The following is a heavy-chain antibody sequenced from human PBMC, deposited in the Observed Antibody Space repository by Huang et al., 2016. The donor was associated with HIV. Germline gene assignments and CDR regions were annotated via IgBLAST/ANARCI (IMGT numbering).Heavy chain of an antibody. CDR2: ISYDGRNQ. J-gene: IGHJ4*02. Sequence: QVQLVESGGGVVQPGTSLRLSCAASGFTFSGFGMHWVRQAPGEGLEWGAVISYDGRNQFYSGSVKGRFTISRDNSDNTLYLQMNSLRTDDTALYYCAKESRWFSSFDHWGQGELVSVSS. CDR3: AKESRWFSSFDH. CDR1: GFTFSGFG. V-gene: IGHV3-30*18. D-gene: IGHD2-15*01.